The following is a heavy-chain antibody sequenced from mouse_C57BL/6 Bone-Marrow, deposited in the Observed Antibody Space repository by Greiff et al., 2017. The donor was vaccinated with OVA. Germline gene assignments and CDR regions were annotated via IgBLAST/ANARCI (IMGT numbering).Heavy chain of an antibody. Sequence: EVKLLESGAELVRPGASVKLSCTASGFNIKDDYMHWVKQRPEQGLEWIGWIDPENGDTEYASKFQGKATITADTSSNTAYLQLSSLTSEDTAVYYCTTEGAAWFAYLGQGTLVTVSA. CDR3: TTEGAAWFAY. CDR2: IDPENGDT. J-gene: IGHJ3*01. CDR1: GFNIKDDY. V-gene: IGHV14-4*01.